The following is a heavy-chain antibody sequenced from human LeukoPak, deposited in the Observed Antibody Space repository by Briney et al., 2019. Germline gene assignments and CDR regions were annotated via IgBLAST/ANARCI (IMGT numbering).Heavy chain of an antibody. CDR2: ISGSGDST. CDR1: GYTFSSYA. CDR3: AKGTYYGSGSYSH. D-gene: IGHD3-10*01. Sequence: SCKASGYTFSSYAMSWVRQAPGKGLEWVSAISGSGDSTYYADSVKGRFTISRDNSKNTLYLQMNSLRAEDTAVYYCAKGTYYGSGSYSHWGQGTLVTVSS. V-gene: IGHV3-23*01. J-gene: IGHJ4*02.